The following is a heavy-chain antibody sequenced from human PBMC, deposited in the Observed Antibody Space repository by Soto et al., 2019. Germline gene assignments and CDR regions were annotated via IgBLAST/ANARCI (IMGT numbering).Heavy chain of an antibody. V-gene: IGHV3-48*01. J-gene: IGHJ6*03. CDR3: ARESGDFGYYYYMEV. CDR1: GFTFSSYS. CDR2: ISSSSSTI. Sequence: PGGSLRLSCAASGFTFSSYSMNWVRQAPGKGLEWVSYISSSSSTIYYADSVKGRFTISRDNAKNSLYLQMNSLRAEDTAVYYCARESGDFGYYYYMEVWGKGTTVTVSS. D-gene: IGHD4-17*01.